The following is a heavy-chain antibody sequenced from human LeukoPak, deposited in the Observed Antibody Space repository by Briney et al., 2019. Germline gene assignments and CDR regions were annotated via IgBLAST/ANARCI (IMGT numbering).Heavy chain of an antibody. J-gene: IGHJ4*02. CDR2: IKQDGSEK. CDR3: ARSLPIVVVVEYFDY. D-gene: IGHD3-22*01. V-gene: IGHV3-7*01. CDR1: GFTFSSYW. Sequence: GGSLRLSCAASGFTFSSYWMSWVRQAPGKGLEWVANIKQDGSEKYYVDSVKGRFTISRDNAKNSLYLQMNSLRADDTAVYYCARSLPIVVVVEYFDYWGQGTLVTVSS.